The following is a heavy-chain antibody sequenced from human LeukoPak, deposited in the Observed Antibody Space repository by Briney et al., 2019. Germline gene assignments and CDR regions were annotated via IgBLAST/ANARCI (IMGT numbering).Heavy chain of an antibody. CDR3: ARDYCGGDCYPTT. V-gene: IGHV3-33*01. D-gene: IGHD2-21*02. CDR2: IWYDGSNK. J-gene: IGHJ5*02. Sequence: GGSLRLSCAASGFTFSSYGMHWVRQAPGKGLEWVAVIWYDGSNKYYADSVKRRFTISRDNSKNTLYLQMNSLRAEDTAVYYCARDYCGGDCYPTTWGQGTLVTVSS. CDR1: GFTFSSYG.